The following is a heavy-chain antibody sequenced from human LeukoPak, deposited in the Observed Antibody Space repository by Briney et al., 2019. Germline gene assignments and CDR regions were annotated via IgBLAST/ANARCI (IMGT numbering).Heavy chain of an antibody. CDR3: ARKDSQREDY. CDR2: INHSGST. CDR1: GGSFSGYY. V-gene: IGHV4-34*01. Sequence: PSETLSLTCAVYGGSFSGYYWSWIRQPPGKGLEWIGEINHSGSTNYNPSLKSRVTISVDTSKNQFSLKLSSVTAADTAVYYCARKDSQREDYWGQGTLVTVSS. J-gene: IGHJ4*02. D-gene: IGHD1-26*01.